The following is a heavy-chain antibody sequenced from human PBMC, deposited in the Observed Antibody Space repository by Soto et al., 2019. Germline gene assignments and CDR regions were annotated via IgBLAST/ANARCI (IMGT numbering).Heavy chain of an antibody. CDR2: TSFDGSNK. Sequence: QVQLVESGGGVVQPGGSLRLSCEVSGFTVSSYALHWVRQAPGKGLEWVAVTSFDGSNKYYADSAKGRFTISRDNSRNTLYLQMSRLRAEDTAVYYCAREYQNYNNDVNHYYFGMDVWGQGTTVTVSS. J-gene: IGHJ6*02. CDR1: GFTVSSYA. V-gene: IGHV3-30-3*01. CDR3: AREYQNYNNDVNHYYFGMDV. D-gene: IGHD4-4*01.